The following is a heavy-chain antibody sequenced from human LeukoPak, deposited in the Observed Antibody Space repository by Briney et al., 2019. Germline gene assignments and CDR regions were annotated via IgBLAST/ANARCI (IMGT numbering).Heavy chain of an antibody. CDR1: GGSISSGDYY. Sequence: SETLSLTCTVSGGSISSGDYYWSWIRQPPGKGLEWIGYIYYSGSTYYNPSLKSRVTISADTSKNQFSLKLSSVTAADTAVYYCARVNTATLPFDYWGQGTLVTVSS. V-gene: IGHV4-30-4*08. J-gene: IGHJ4*02. D-gene: IGHD5-18*01. CDR2: IYYSGST. CDR3: ARVNTATLPFDY.